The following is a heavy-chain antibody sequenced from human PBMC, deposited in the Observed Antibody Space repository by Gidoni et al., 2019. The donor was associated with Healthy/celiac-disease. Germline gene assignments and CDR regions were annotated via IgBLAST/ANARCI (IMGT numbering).Heavy chain of an antibody. V-gene: IGHV1-2*02. CDR1: GYTFTGYY. Sequence: QVQLVPSGAEVKKPGASVKVSCKASGYTFTGYYMHWVRQAPGQGLEWMGWINPNSGGTNYAQKFHGRVTMTRDTSISTAYMELSRLRSGDTAVYYCARSYYDSSGYYFSYYYGMDVWGQGTTVTVSS. J-gene: IGHJ6*02. CDR2: INPNSGGT. CDR3: ARSYYDSSGYYFSYYYGMDV. D-gene: IGHD3-22*01.